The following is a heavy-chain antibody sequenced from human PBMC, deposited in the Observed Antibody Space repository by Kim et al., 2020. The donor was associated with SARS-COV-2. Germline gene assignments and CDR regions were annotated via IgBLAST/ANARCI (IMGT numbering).Heavy chain of an antibody. J-gene: IGHJ4*02. D-gene: IGHD2-15*01. CDR3: TRGGADGVYSTWGC. CDR2: INTDGTAT. CDR1: GFTFSGYW. Sequence: GGSLRLSCAASGFTFSGYWMHWVRQVPGKGLVWVSRINTDGTATTYADSVQGRFTISRDNAKNTLYLQMNSLTADDTAVYYCTRGGADGVYSTWGCWGQGTLVTVA. V-gene: IGHV3-74*01.